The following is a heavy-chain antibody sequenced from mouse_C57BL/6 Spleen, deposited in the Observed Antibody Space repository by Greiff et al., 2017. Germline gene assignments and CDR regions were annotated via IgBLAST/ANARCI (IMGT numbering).Heavy chain of an antibody. Sequence: VQLQQSGPELVKPGASVKISCKASGYTFTDYYMNWVKQSHGKSLEWIGDINPNNGGTSYNQKFKGKATLTVDKSSSTAYMELRSLTSEDSAVYYCARGSIYYYCSRVYFDYWGQGTTLTVSS. V-gene: IGHV1-26*01. J-gene: IGHJ2*01. CDR2: INPNNGGT. CDR1: GYTFTDYY. CDR3: ARGSIYYYCSRVYFDY. D-gene: IGHD1-1*01.